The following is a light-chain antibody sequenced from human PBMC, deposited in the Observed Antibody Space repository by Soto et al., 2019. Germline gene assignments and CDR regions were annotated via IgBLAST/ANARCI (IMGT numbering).Light chain of an antibody. J-gene: IGLJ3*02. V-gene: IGLV1-51*02. Sequence: QSVLTQPPSVSAAPGQKVTISCSGSSSNIGSDFLSWYQQLPGTAPQLLIYENNKRPSGIPDRFSGSKSATSATLGITGLQTGDEADYYCGASDTSLSGVVFGGGTKVTVL. CDR2: ENN. CDR3: GASDTSLSGVV. CDR1: SSNIGSDF.